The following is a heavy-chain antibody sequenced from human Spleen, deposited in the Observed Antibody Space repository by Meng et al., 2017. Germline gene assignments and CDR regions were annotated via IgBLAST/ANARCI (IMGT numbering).Heavy chain of an antibody. Sequence: QVQLQESGPGLVRPSQTLSLTCIVSGGSISSGGYYWSWIRQHPGKGLEWIGYIYYSGSTYYNPSLKSRVSISLDTSKNQFSLRLSSVTAADTAVYYCARDLGYSGYGGYWGQGTLVTVSS. J-gene: IGHJ4*02. CDR2: IYYSGST. CDR3: ARDLGYSGYGGY. D-gene: IGHD5-12*01. CDR1: GGSISSGGYY. V-gene: IGHV4-30-4*08.